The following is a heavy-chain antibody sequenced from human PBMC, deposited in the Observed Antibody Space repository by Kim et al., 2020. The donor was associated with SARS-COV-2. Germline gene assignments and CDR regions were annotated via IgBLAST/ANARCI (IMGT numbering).Heavy chain of an antibody. CDR3: ARDESEYSGYDFPVGAFEY. Sequence: GGSLRLSCAASGFTFSSYAMHWVRQAPGKGLEWVAVISYDGSNKYYVDSVKGRFTISRDNSKNTLYLQMNSLRAEDTAVYYCARDESEYSGYDFPVGAFEYCGQRNLVT. CDR2: ISYDGSNK. CDR1: GFTFSSYA. J-gene: IGHJ4*02. D-gene: IGHD5-12*01. V-gene: IGHV3-30*04.